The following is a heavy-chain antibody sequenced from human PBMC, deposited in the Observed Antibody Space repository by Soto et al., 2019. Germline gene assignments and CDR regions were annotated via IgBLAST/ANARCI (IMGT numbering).Heavy chain of an antibody. D-gene: IGHD3-22*01. CDR3: ARDCYFYDSRGYYRSLES. CDR1: GDSFSNHY. Sequence: PPETLSLTCTISGDSFSNHYWTWIRQSPGKGLEWIGYIFHSGITDYNPSVKSRVPIPIDKSRNLFSLNLTSVTAADPSQYYFARDCYFYDSRGYYRSLESWGQGTLLTVSS. V-gene: IGHV4-59*11. CDR2: IFHSGIT. J-gene: IGHJ5*01.